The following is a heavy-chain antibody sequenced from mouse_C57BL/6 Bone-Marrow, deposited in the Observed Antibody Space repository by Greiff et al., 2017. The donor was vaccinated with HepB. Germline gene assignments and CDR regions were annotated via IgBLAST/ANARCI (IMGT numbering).Heavy chain of an antibody. D-gene: IGHD1-1*01. CDR3: ARSPLYYGSSYGYFDV. Sequence: EVQVVESGGGLVQPGGSLSLSCAASGFTFTDYYMSWVRQPPGKALEWLGFIRNKANGYTTEYSASVKGRFTISRDNSQSILYLQMNALRAEDSATYYCARSPLYYGSSYGYFDVWGTGTTVTVSS. V-gene: IGHV7-3*01. CDR1: GFTFTDYY. J-gene: IGHJ1*03. CDR2: IRNKANGYTT.